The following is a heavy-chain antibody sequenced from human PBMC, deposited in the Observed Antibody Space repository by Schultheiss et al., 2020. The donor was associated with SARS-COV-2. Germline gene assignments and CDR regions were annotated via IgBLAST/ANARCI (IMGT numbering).Heavy chain of an antibody. Sequence: SETLSLTCAVYGGSFSGYYWSWIRQPPGKGLEWIGQINHCGSTIYNPSLKCRVTISVDMSKSQFSLKVRSVTAADTAVYYCARQGISRYFETSDPWGQGILVTVSS. D-gene: IGHD3-9*01. J-gene: IGHJ5*02. CDR3: ARQGISRYFETSDP. CDR2: INHCGST. CDR1: GGSFSGYY. V-gene: IGHV4-34*01.